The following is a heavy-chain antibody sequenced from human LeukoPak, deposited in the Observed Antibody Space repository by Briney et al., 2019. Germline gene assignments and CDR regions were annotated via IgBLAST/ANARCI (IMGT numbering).Heavy chain of an antibody. D-gene: IGHD3-10*01. CDR2: MYYSGST. CDR1: SGSISSTSYY. V-gene: IGHV4-39*07. Sequence: SETLSLTCTVSSGSISSTSYYWGWIRQPPGMGLEWIGSMYYSGSTYYNPSLKSRVTISVDTSKSQFSLKLSSVTAANTAVYYCAREMRSPRGGFDYWDQGTLVAVSS. J-gene: IGHJ4*02. CDR3: AREMRSPRGGFDY.